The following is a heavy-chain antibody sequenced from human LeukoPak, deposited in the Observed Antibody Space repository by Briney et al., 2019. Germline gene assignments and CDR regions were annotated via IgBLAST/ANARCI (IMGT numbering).Heavy chain of an antibody. J-gene: IGHJ4*02. D-gene: IGHD2-15*01. CDR3: VREGGRLDY. Sequence: GGSLRLSCAASGFTFTNYAMSWVRQAPGKGLEWVSTISGSGSSTYYADSVKGRFTISRDNSKNTLYLQMNSLRAEDTAVYYCVREGGRLDYWGQGTLVTVSS. CDR1: GFTFTNYA. CDR2: ISGSGSST. V-gene: IGHV3-23*01.